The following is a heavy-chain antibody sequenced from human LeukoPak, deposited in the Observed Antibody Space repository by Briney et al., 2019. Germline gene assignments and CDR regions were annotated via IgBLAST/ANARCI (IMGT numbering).Heavy chain of an antibody. CDR1: GGTFSSYA. Sequence: HGASVKVSCKASGGTFSSYAISWVRQAPGQGLEWMGGIIPIFGTANYAQKFQGRVTITADESTSTAYMELSSLRSEDTAVYYCARDLRYFDWLHPPDAFDIWGQGTMVTVSS. V-gene: IGHV1-69*13. CDR3: ARDLRYFDWLHPPDAFDI. CDR2: IIPIFGTA. D-gene: IGHD3-9*01. J-gene: IGHJ3*02.